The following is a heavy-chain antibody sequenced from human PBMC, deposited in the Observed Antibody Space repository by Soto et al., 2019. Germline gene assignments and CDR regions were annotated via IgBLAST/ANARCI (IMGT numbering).Heavy chain of an antibody. CDR1: GFTYSNYW. V-gene: IGHV3-74*01. CDR3: ARDAYDLLTGYGYWFDP. CDR2: INSDGSDT. D-gene: IGHD3-9*01. J-gene: IGHJ5*02. Sequence: PGGSLRLSCAASGFTYSNYWMHWVRQAPGKGLVWVSHINSDGSDTTYAASVKGRFTISRDNAQNSVLLQMNGLRDEDTGVYYCARDAYDLLTGYGYWFDPWGQGTPVTVSS.